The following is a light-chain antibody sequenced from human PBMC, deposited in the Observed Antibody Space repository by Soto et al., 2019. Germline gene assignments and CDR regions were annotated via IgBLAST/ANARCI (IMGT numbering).Light chain of an antibody. V-gene: IGKV3-15*01. CDR2: GAS. Sequence: EIVMTQSPATLSVSPGERATLSCRASQSVSSNLAWYQQKRGQAPRLLIYGASTRATGIPARFSGSGSGTEFTLTISSLQSEDFAVYHCQQYNNWPLTFGGGTKVDIK. CDR3: QQYNNWPLT. J-gene: IGKJ4*01. CDR1: QSVSSN.